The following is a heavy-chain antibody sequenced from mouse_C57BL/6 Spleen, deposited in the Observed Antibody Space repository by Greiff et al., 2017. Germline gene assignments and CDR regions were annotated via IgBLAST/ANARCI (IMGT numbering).Heavy chain of an antibody. CDR1: GYTFTSYW. V-gene: IGHV1-72*01. Sequence: QVQLKQPGAELVKPGASVKLSCKASGYTFTSYWMHWVKQRPGRGLEWIGRIDPNSGGTKYNEKFKSKATLTVDKPSSTAYMQLSSLTSEDSAVYYCARLFVITTVVAPYYFDYWGQGTTLTVSS. CDR2: IDPNSGGT. D-gene: IGHD1-1*01. J-gene: IGHJ2*01. CDR3: ARLFVITTVVAPYYFDY.